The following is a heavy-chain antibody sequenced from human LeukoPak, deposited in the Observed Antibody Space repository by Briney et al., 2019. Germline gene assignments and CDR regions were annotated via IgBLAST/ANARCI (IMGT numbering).Heavy chain of an antibody. CDR3: VRDGGTDWYDP. CDR1: GFTTSDYW. J-gene: IGHJ5*02. V-gene: IGHV3-7*01. CDR2: IKQDASER. D-gene: IGHD3-16*01. Sequence: PRGPLRLSCAASGFTTSDYWMTWVRQAPGKGLEWVANIKQDASERTYVDSVKGRFTISRDNAKNSIFLQMNSLRVEDMATYYCVRDGGTDWYDPWGQGTLVSVSS.